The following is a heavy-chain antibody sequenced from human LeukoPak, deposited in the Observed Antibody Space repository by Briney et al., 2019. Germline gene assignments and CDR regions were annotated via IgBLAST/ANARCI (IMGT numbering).Heavy chain of an antibody. CDR2: INHSGST. CDR1: GGSFSGYY. CDR3: ARGQLLWFGELYWFDP. V-gene: IGHV4-34*01. Sequence: PSETLSLTCAVYGGSFSGYYWSWIRQPPGKGLEWIGEINHSGSTNYNPSLMSRVTISVDTSKNQFSLKLSSVTAADTAVYYCARGQLLWFGELYWFDPWGQGTLVTVSS. D-gene: IGHD3-10*01. J-gene: IGHJ5*02.